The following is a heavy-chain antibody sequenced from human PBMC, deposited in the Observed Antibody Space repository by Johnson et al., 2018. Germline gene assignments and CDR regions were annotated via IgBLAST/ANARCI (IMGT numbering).Heavy chain of an antibody. Sequence: VQLVESGGGLVQPGGSLRLSCAASGFTFSSYWMHWVRQAPGKGLVWVSRINSDGNSTSYADSVKGRFTISRDNAKNTLFLQMNSLRAEDTAVYYCARDSDVEWALLPGAFGIWGQGKMVTGSS. V-gene: IGHV3-74*01. CDR1: GFTFSSYW. CDR3: ARDSDVEWALLPGAFGI. J-gene: IGHJ3*02. D-gene: IGHD1-26*01. CDR2: INSDGNST.